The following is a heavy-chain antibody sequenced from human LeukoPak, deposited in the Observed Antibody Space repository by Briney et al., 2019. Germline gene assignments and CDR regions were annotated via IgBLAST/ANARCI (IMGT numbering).Heavy chain of an antibody. CDR3: ARGRSLRYCSSTSCYTEAGHYFDY. CDR1: GGSISSYY. Sequence: SETLSLTCTVSGGSISSYYWSWIRQPPGKGLEWIGYIYYSGSTNYNPSLKSRVTISVDTSKNQFSLKLSSVTAADTAVYYCARGRSLRYCSSTSCYTEAGHYFDYWGQGTLVTVSS. J-gene: IGHJ4*02. V-gene: IGHV4-59*12. D-gene: IGHD2-2*02. CDR2: IYYSGST.